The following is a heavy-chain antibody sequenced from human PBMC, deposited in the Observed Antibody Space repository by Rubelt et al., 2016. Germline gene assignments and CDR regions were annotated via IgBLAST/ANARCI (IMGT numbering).Heavy chain of an antibody. CDR1: GGSISSSSYY. J-gene: IGHJ4*02. CDR2: IYYSGST. D-gene: IGHD3-22*01. V-gene: IGHV4-39*01. CDR3: ARRRYDTIDY. Sequence: QLQLQESGPGLVKPSETLSLTCTVSGGSISSSSYYWGWIRQPPGKGLEGVGSIYYSGSTNYNPSLQKRVTKSVDTTKNQFSWKLGSGTAADTAGYYCARRRYDTIDYWGQGTLVTVSS.